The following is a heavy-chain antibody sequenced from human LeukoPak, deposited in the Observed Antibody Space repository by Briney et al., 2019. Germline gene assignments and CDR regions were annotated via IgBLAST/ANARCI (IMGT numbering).Heavy chain of an antibody. J-gene: IGHJ5*02. CDR3: AKDMPGYCSSTSCSDP. Sequence: PGGSLRLSCAASGFTFDDYTMHWVGQAPGKGLEWVSLISWDGGSTYYADSVKGRFTISRDNSKNSLYLQMNSLRTEDTALYYCAKDMPGYCSSTSCSDPWGQGTLVTVSS. V-gene: IGHV3-43*01. CDR1: GFTFDDYT. CDR2: ISWDGGST. D-gene: IGHD2-2*01.